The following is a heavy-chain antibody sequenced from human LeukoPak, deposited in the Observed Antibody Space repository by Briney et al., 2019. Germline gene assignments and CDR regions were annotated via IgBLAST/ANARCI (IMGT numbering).Heavy chain of an antibody. CDR2: IYSGGST. CDR3: AILGELSYYGMDV. V-gene: IGHV3-66*01. D-gene: IGHD3-10*01. J-gene: IGHJ6*02. CDR1: GFTVSSNY. Sequence: PGGSLRLSCAASGFTVSSNYISWVRQAPGKGLEWASFIYSGGSTYYADSVKGRFTISRDNSKNTLYLQMNSLRAEDTAVYYCAILGELSYYGMDVWGQGTTVTVSS.